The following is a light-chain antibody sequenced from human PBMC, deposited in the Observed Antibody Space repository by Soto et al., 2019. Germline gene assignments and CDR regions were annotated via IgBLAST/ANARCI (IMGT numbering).Light chain of an antibody. Sequence: QSALTQPASVSGSPGQSITISCTGTSSDVGGYNYVSWYQQHPGKAPKLMIYEVTNRPSGVSNRFSGSKSGNTASLTISGLQAEDEADHYCSSYTSSSTYVLFGGGTKLTVL. J-gene: IGLJ2*01. CDR1: SSDVGGYNY. V-gene: IGLV2-14*01. CDR3: SSYTSSSTYVL. CDR2: EVT.